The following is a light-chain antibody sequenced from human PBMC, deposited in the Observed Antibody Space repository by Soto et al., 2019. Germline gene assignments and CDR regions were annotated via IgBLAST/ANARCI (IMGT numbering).Light chain of an antibody. J-gene: IGKJ3*01. Sequence: DIQMTQSPSSLSASVGDRVTITCRASQIIRNHLNWYQHTPRKAPKVLIYAASTLQGGVPTRFSGSGSGTDFPLTINGLNPEDSATYFCHQILCVPFTFGPGTKV. CDR2: AAS. V-gene: IGKV1-39*01. CDR1: QIIRNH. CDR3: HQILCVPFT.